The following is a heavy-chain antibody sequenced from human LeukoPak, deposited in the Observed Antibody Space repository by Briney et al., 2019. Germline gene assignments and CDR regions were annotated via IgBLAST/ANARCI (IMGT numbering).Heavy chain of an antibody. J-gene: IGHJ4*02. V-gene: IGHV3-30*03. CDR3: ARETYDSSWPDFDY. Sequence: GGSLRLSCAASGFTFNNYGMHWVRQAPGKGLEWVAVILYDGRNIRYPDSVKGRFTISRDISTDTLWLQMDSLRTEDTAVYYCARETYDSSWPDFDYWGQGTLVTVSS. CDR2: ILYDGRNI. D-gene: IGHD3-22*01. CDR1: GFTFNNYG.